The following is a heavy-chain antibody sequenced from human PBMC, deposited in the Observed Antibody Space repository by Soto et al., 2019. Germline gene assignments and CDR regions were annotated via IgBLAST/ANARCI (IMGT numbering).Heavy chain of an antibody. CDR3: ARVVLWFGYYYYYGMGV. V-gene: IGHV4-39*07. CDR1: GDSISSSTYY. J-gene: IGHJ6*02. CDR2: IYHTGTT. Sequence: SETLSLTCTVSGDSISSSTYYWGWIRQPPGKGLEWIGCIYHTGTTYYNPSLKSRVTISVDTSKNQFSLKLSSVTAADTAVYYCARVVLWFGYYYYYGMGVWGQGTTVTVSS. D-gene: IGHD3-10*01.